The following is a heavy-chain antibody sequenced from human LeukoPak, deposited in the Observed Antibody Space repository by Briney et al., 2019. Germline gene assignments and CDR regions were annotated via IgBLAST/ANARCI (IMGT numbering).Heavy chain of an antibody. CDR3: ASSGSYRFDY. J-gene: IGHJ4*02. Sequence: GRSLRLSCAASGFTFSSYAMHWVRQAPGKGLEWVAVISYDGSNKYYADSVKGRFTISRDNSKNTLYLQMNSLRAEDTAVYYCASSGSYRFDYWGQGTLVTVSS. CDR2: ISYDGSNK. V-gene: IGHV3-30-3*01. D-gene: IGHD1-26*01. CDR1: GFTFSSYA.